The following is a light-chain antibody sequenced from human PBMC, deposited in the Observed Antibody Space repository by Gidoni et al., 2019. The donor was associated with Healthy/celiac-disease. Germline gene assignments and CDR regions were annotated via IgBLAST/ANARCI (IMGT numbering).Light chain of an antibody. CDR3: MQAIQTPPT. J-gene: IGKJ4*01. Sequence: DIVMTQSPLSLPVTPGEPASISCRSSQSLLHSNGYNYLDLYLQKPGQSPQLLTYFGSNRAAGVPDRFSGSGAGTDFTMKISREEAEDVGVYYCMQAIQTPPTFGGGTKVEIK. V-gene: IGKV2-28*01. CDR2: FGS. CDR1: QSLLHSNGYNY.